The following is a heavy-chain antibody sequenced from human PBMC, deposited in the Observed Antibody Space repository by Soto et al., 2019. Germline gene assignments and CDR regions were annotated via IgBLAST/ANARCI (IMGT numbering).Heavy chain of an antibody. V-gene: IGHV3-53*05. Sequence: PGGSLRLSCAASGFTVSSNYMSWVRRAPGKGLEWVSVIYSGGSTYYADSVKGRFTISRDNSKNTLYLQMNSLRPEDTALYYCTKARLWGGDGYNSYYYNAMDVWGQGTTVTVSS. D-gene: IGHD3-16*01. CDR2: IYSGGST. CDR1: GFTVSSNY. J-gene: IGHJ6*02. CDR3: TKARLWGGDGYNSYYYNAMDV.